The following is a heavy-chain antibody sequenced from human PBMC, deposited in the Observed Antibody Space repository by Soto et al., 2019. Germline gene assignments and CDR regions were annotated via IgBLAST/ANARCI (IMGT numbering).Heavy chain of an antibody. D-gene: IGHD6-6*01. V-gene: IGHV2-26*01. CDR3: ARIQSSSSSPLFDS. CDR2: IFSNDEK. CDR1: GFTFSSYG. Sequence: ESGGGVVQPGRSLRLSCAASGFTFSSYGMHWVRQAPGKGLEWLAHIFSNDEKSYSTSLKSRLTISKGTSKSQVVLTLTDMDPLDTATYYCARIQSSSSSPLFDSWGQGILVTVSS. J-gene: IGHJ4*02.